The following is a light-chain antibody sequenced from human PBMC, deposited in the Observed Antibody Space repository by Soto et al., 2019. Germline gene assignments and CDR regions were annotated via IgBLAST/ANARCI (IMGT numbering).Light chain of an antibody. CDR3: QQYGSSPFT. V-gene: IGKV3-20*01. Sequence: EIVLTQSPGTLSLSPGERATLSCRASQSVSSSYLAWYQQKLGQAHRLLIYGASSRATGIPDRFSGSGSGTDFTLTISRLVPEDFAVYYCQQYGSSPFTFGPGTKVDIK. CDR2: GAS. J-gene: IGKJ3*01. CDR1: QSVSSSY.